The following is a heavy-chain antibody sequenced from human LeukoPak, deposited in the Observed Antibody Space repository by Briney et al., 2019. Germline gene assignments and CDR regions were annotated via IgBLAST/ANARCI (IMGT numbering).Heavy chain of an antibody. V-gene: IGHV1-18*01. CDR1: GYTFTSYG. CDR3: ARHPDYGDYEGLIDY. J-gene: IGHJ4*02. Sequence: ASVKVSCKASGYTFTSYGISGVRQAPGQGLEWMGWISAYNGNTNYAQKLQGRVTMTTDTSTSTAYMELRSLRSDDTAVYYCARHPDYGDYEGLIDYWGQGTLVTVSS. D-gene: IGHD4-17*01. CDR2: ISAYNGNT.